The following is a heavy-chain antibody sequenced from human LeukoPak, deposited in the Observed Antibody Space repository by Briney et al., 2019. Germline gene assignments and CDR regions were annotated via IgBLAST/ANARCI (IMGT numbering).Heavy chain of an antibody. CDR2: IYYSGST. CDR1: GGSISSSSYY. J-gene: IGHJ5*02. CDR3: ARLGRCGGDCYAGYNWFDP. D-gene: IGHD2-21*02. V-gene: IGHV4-39*01. Sequence: SETLSLTCTVSGGSISSSSYYWGWIRQPPGKGLEWIGSIYYSGSTYYSPSLKSRVTISVDTSKNQFSLKLSSVTAADTAVYYCARLGRCGGDCYAGYNWFDPWGQGTLVTVSS.